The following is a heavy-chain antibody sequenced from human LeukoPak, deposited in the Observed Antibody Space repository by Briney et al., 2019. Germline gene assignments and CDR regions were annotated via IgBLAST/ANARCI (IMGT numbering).Heavy chain of an antibody. V-gene: IGHV3-23*01. D-gene: IGHD3-3*01. CDR3: AKGWSGYFRSPFDL. Sequence: PGGSLRLSCAASGFTFSSYVFAWVRQAPGKGLEWVSGIGASGGSTLYADSVKGRFTISRDNSKNTLYLQMSSLRAEDTAVYYCAKGWSGYFRSPFDLWGQGTMVTVSS. J-gene: IGHJ3*01. CDR1: GFTFSSYV. CDR2: IGASGGST.